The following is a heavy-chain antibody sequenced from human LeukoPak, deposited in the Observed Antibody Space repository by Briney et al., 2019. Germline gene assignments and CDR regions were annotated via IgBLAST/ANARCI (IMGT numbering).Heavy chain of an antibody. CDR1: GYTFTGYY. D-gene: IGHD3-22*01. CDR3: ARGLGGDSSGYIT. J-gene: IGHJ5*02. CDR2: INPNSGGT. V-gene: IGHV1-2*02. Sequence: GASVKVSCKASGYTFTGYYMHWVRQAPGQGLEWMGWINPNSGGTNYAQKFQGRVTMTRDTSISTAYMELSRLRSDDTAVYYCARGLGGDSSGYITWGQGTLVTVSS.